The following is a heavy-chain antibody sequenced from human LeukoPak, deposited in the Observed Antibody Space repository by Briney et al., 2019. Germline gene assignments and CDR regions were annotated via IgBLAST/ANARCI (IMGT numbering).Heavy chain of an antibody. Sequence: SATLSLTCAVSGGSISSGGYSWIWIRQPPGKGLEWIGYIYHSGSTYYNPSLKSRVTISVDRSKNQFSLKLSSVTAADTAVYYCARVKTAAFDYWGQGTLVTVSS. CDR1: GGSISSGGYS. J-gene: IGHJ4*02. V-gene: IGHV4-30-2*01. D-gene: IGHD1-1*01. CDR3: ARVKTAAFDY. CDR2: IYHSGST.